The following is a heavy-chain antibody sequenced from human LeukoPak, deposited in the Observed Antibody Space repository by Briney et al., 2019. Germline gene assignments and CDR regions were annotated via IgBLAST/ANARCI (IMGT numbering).Heavy chain of an antibody. CDR3: ARDQGSGWGFDY. D-gene: IGHD6-19*01. CDR2: IHHSGST. V-gene: IGHV4-4*02. Sequence: SETLSLTCAVSGGSISSSNWWSWVRQPPGKGLEWIGEIHHSGSTNYNPSFKSRVTISVDKSKNQFSLKLSSVTAADTAVYYCARDQGSGWGFDYWGQGTLVTVSS. CDR1: GGSISSSNW. J-gene: IGHJ4*02.